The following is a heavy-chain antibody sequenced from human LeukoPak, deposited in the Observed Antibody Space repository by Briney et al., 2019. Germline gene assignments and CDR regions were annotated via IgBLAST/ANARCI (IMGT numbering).Heavy chain of an antibody. D-gene: IGHD1-26*01. CDR2: FDPEDGET. Sequence: ASVKVSCKASGYTFTSYDINWVRQATGQGLEWMGGFDPEDGETIYAQKFQGRVTMTEDTSTDTAYMELSSLRSEDTAVYYCARGSSEAGPTRGYFDYWGQGTLVTVSS. CDR1: GYTFTSYD. V-gene: IGHV1-24*01. J-gene: IGHJ4*02. CDR3: ARGSSEAGPTRGYFDY.